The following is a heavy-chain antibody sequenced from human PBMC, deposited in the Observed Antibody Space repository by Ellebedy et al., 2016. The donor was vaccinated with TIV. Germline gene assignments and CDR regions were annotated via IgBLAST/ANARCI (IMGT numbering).Heavy chain of an antibody. CDR1: GFTLSNSW. J-gene: IGHJ4*02. CDR2: IKQDGSEK. V-gene: IGHV3-7*03. Sequence: GESLKISCVASGFTLSNSWMNWVRQAPGKGLEWVANIKQDGSEKYYVDSVKGRFTISRDNAKNSLYLQMNSLRAEDTAVYYCTTDLSPLIRDGYNYGWGQGTLVTVSS. D-gene: IGHD5-24*01. CDR3: TTDLSPLIRDGYNYG.